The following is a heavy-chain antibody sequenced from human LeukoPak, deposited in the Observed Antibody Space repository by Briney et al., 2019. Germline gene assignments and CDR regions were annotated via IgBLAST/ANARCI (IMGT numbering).Heavy chain of an antibody. J-gene: IGHJ6*04. CDR2: INSDASST. Sequence: GGTLGLSCAASGFSFSTSWMHWVRQVPGKGLVWVSLINSDASSTTYADSVKGRFTIPRDNAKNTVYLQMNSLRPEDTAVYYCARDRFYIPDVWGKGTTVTVSS. D-gene: IGHD3-10*01. CDR3: ARDRFYIPDV. CDR1: GFSFSTSW. V-gene: IGHV3-74*03.